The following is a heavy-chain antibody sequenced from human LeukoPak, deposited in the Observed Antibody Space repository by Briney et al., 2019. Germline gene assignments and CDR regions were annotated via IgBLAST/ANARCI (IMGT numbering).Heavy chain of an antibody. D-gene: IGHD2-2*02. J-gene: IGHJ6*02. V-gene: IGHV4-34*01. Sequence: SETLSLTCAVYGGSFSGYYWSWIRQPPGKGLEWIGEINHSGSTNYNPSLKSRVTISVDTSKNQFSLKLCSVTAADTAVYYCARVPQDIVVVPAAKPHYYYYGMGVWGQGTTVTVSS. CDR1: GGSFSGYY. CDR3: ARVPQDIVVVPAAKPHYYYYGMGV. CDR2: INHSGST.